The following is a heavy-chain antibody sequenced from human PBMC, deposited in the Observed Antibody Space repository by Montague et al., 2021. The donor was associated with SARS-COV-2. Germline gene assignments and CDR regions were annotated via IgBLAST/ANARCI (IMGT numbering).Heavy chain of an antibody. CDR3: ARGWAFDS. CDR1: GGSTASHY. J-gene: IGHJ3*01. Sequence: SETLSLTCTVSGGSTASHYWNWIRQSPGRRPEWIGCVYYNGDTKYNPSLQSRVTISIDTSENQFSLRLNSVTAADTAVYFCARGWAFDSWGQGRVVTVSS. V-gene: IGHV4-59*08. D-gene: IGHD6-19*01. CDR2: VYYNGDT.